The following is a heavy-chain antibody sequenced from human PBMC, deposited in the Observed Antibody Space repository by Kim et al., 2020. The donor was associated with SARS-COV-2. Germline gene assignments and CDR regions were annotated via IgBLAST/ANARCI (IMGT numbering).Heavy chain of an antibody. J-gene: IGHJ3*02. CDR2: IYPGDSDT. Sequence: GESLKISCKGSGYSFTSYWIGWVRQMPGKGLEWMGIIYPGDSDTRYSPSFQGQVTISADKSISTAYLQWSSLKASDTAMYYCARRLVTARVSRGAFDIWGQGTMVTVSS. D-gene: IGHD2-21*02. V-gene: IGHV5-51*01. CDR3: ARRLVTARVSRGAFDI. CDR1: GYSFTSYW.